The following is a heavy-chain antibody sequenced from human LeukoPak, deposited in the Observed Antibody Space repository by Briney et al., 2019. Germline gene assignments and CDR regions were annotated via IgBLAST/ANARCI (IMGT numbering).Heavy chain of an antibody. J-gene: IGHJ4*02. D-gene: IGHD6-19*01. CDR2: ISWNSGSI. V-gene: IGHV3-9*01. Sequence: GRSLRLSCAASGFTFDDYAMHWVRQAPGKGLEWAAGISWNSGSIGYADSVKGRFTISRDNAKNSLYLQMNSLRAEDTALYYCAKASTYSSGWRLYFDYWGQATLVTVSS. CDR1: GFTFDDYA. CDR3: AKASTYSSGWRLYFDY.